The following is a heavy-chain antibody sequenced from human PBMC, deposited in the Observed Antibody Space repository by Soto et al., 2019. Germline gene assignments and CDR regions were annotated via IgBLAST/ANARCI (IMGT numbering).Heavy chain of an antibody. CDR3: ASQTDLWFGELFSHYYYGMDV. D-gene: IGHD3-10*01. V-gene: IGHV4-34*01. CDR2: INHSGST. CDR1: GGSFSGYY. J-gene: IGHJ6*02. Sequence: PSETLSLTCAVYGGSFSGYYWSWIRQPPGKGLEWIGEINHSGSTNYNPSLKSRVTISVDTSKNQFSLKLSSVTAADTAVYYCASQTDLWFGELFSHYYYGMDVWGQGTTVTVSS.